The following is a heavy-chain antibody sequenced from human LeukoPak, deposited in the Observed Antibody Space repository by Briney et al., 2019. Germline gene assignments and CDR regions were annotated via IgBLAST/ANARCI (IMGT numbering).Heavy chain of an antibody. CDR3: ARGGTRWRLDFFDV. J-gene: IGHJ3*01. V-gene: IGHV4-59*13. D-gene: IGHD3-16*01. CDR1: GVSSGDFY. CDR2: IYFSGST. Sequence: PSETLSFTCTVSGVSSGDFYWSWIRQTPGEGLEWIGYIYFSGSTKYNPSLSHRATISVDTSKDHVSLTLSSVTAADTGVYYCARGGTRWRLDFFDVWGQGTMVTVSS.